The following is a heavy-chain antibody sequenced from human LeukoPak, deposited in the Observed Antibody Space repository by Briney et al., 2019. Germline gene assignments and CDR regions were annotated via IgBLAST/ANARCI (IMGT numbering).Heavy chain of an antibody. CDR1: GFSFSPYW. D-gene: IGHD4-17*01. V-gene: IGHV3-7*01. CDR3: ARLFGGVTTFDY. J-gene: IGHJ4*02. Sequence: GGSLRLSCAASGFSFSPYWMSWVRQGPGKGLDWVASINPDGSGASYVDSMKGRFIISRDNAQNSLYLQMNSLSAEDTAVYYCARLFGGVTTFDYWGQGILVTVSS. CDR2: INPDGSGA.